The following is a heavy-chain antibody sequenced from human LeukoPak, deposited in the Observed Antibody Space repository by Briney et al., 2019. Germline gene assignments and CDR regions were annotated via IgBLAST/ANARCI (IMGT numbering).Heavy chain of an antibody. CDR1: GYTFTGYY. CDR2: INPNSGGT. Sequence: ASVKVSCKASGYTFTGYYMHWVRQAPGQGLEWMGWINPNSGGTNYAQKFQGRVTMTRDTSISTAYMELSRLRSDDTAVYYCARVFSVLGYSYGSADYWGQGTLVTVSS. CDR3: ARVFSVLGYSYGSADY. J-gene: IGHJ4*02. D-gene: IGHD5-18*01. V-gene: IGHV1-2*02.